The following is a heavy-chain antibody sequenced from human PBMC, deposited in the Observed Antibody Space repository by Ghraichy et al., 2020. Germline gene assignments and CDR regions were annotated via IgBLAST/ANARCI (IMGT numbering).Heavy chain of an antibody. J-gene: IGHJ4*02. CDR2: IYYSGST. CDR3: ARVVAGWVNYYFDY. Sequence: SETLSLTCTVSGGSISSYYWSWIRQPPGKGLEWIGYIYYSGSTNYNPSLKSRVTISVDTSKKQFSLKLSSVTAADTAVYYCARVVAGWVNYYFDYWGQGTLVTVSS. CDR1: GGSISSYY. D-gene: IGHD6-19*01. V-gene: IGHV4-59*01.